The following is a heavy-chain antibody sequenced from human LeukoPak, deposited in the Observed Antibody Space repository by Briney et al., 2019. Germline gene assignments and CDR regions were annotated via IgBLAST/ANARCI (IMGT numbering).Heavy chain of an antibody. CDR1: GFTFSSYG. CDR2: ISYDGSNK. D-gene: IGHD6-19*01. Sequence: GGSLRLSCAASGFTFSSYGMHWVRQAPGKGLEWVAVISYDGSNKYYADSVKGRFTISRDNSKNTLHLQMNSLRAEDTAVYYCAKTYSSGAMSLYFDYWGQGTLVTVSS. J-gene: IGHJ4*02. CDR3: AKTYSSGAMSLYFDY. V-gene: IGHV3-30*18.